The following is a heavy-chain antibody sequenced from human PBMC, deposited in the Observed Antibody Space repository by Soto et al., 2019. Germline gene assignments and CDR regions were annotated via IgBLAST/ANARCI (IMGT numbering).Heavy chain of an antibody. CDR2: ISQDGGAQ. CDR3: VRGGHGSGSYLGSY. CDR1: GFTFTTYW. Sequence: EVQLVESGGGLAQPGGSLRLSCVASGFTFTTYWMSWVRQAPGKGLEWVANISQDGGAQYYVDSVKGRFTISRDNAKNSVDLQMASLRAEDTAVYDCVRGGHGSGSYLGSYWSQGILVTVSS. V-gene: IGHV3-7*03. D-gene: IGHD3-10*01. J-gene: IGHJ4*02.